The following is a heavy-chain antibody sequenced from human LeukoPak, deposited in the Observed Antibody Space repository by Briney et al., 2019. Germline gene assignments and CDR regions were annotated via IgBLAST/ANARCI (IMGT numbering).Heavy chain of an antibody. V-gene: IGHV4-34*01. Sequence: PSETLSLTCAVYGGSFSGYYWSWIRQPPGKGLEWIGEINHSGSTNYNPSLKSRVTISVDTSENQFSLKLSSVTAADTAVYYCARPSIAAAGITAFDIGGQGTMVTVSS. CDR1: GGSFSGYY. CDR3: ARPSIAAAGITAFDI. D-gene: IGHD6-13*01. CDR2: INHSGST. J-gene: IGHJ3*02.